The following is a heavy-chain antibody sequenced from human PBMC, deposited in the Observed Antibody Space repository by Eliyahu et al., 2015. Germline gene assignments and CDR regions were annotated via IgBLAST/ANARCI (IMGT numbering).Heavy chain of an antibody. Sequence: WVRQMPGKGLEWMGIIYPGDSDTRYSPSFQGQVTIXADKSISTAYLQWSSLKASDTAMYYCARRGFWSGYANRGDAFDIWGQGTMVTVSS. J-gene: IGHJ3*02. CDR2: IYPGDSDT. D-gene: IGHD3-3*01. V-gene: IGHV5-51*01. CDR3: ARRGFWSGYANRGDAFDI.